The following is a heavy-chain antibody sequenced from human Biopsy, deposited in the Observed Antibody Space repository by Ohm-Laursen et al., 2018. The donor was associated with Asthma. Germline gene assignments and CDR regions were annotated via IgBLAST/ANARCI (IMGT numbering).Heavy chain of an antibody. J-gene: IGHJ4*02. V-gene: IGHV3-53*01. D-gene: IGHD3-22*01. Sequence: LSLTCAASGFAVSRDYMFWVRQAPGKGLEWVSVIYSGGTSHTADSVRGRFTISRDYSKNTLYLQMHSLRAEDTAVYYCARGDSSNWTHYYFDYWGQGTLVTVSS. CDR3: ARGDSSNWTHYYFDY. CDR1: GFAVSRDY. CDR2: IYSGGTS.